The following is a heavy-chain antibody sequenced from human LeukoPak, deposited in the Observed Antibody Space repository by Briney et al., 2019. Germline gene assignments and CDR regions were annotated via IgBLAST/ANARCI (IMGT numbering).Heavy chain of an antibody. CDR2: IQQDGNEE. J-gene: IGHJ4*02. V-gene: IGHV3-7*03. D-gene: IGHD3-10*01. CDR1: GFTFSSYA. Sequence: GGSLRLSCAASGFTFSSYAMHWVRQAPGKGLEWVANIQQDGNEEYYVDSVKGRFTISRDNSKNTLYLQMNSLRAEDTAVYYCAKDYDSGGIDYWGQGTLVTVSS. CDR3: AKDYDSGGIDY.